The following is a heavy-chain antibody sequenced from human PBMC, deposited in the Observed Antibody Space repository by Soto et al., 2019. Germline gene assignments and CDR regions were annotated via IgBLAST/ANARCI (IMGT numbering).Heavy chain of an antibody. CDR1: SAPVSSTTYT. CDR2: VYYGGRA. V-gene: IGHV4-39*01. J-gene: IGHJ6*02. Sequence: QLQLQESGPGLVKPSETLSLICTVSSAPVSSTTYTWGWIRQPPGKGLEWVANVYYGGRAYYTPTLKRLVTVCAGMSKDHFTMKTTSVTAADTAVYYCAGLNGYCVRGSCHGHYTMDVWGQGTTVAVSS. CDR3: AGLNGYCVRGSCHGHYTMDV. D-gene: IGHD2-15*01.